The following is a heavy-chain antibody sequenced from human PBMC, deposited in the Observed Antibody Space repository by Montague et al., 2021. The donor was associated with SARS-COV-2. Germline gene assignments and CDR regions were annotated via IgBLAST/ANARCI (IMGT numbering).Heavy chain of an antibody. D-gene: IGHD1-1*01. J-gene: IGHJ5*02. CDR1: GGSITGFS. CDR3: SRTPTRTLSLDP. V-gene: IGHV4-4*07. CDR2: VTTSGTT. Sequence: SETLSLTCAVSGGSITGFSWSWVRQPAGKGLEWIGRVTTSGTTNYIPSLRSRVTMSLYTSENQFSLNLNSVTAADAAIYYCSRTPTRTLSLDPWGQGTLVTVSS.